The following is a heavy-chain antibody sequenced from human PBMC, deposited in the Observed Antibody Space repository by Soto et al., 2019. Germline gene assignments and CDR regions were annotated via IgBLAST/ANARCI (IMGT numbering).Heavy chain of an antibody. Sequence: GGSLRLSCAASGFTFSSYGMHWVRQAPGKGLEWVAVIWYDGSNKYYADSVKGRFTISRDNSKNTLYLQMNSLRAEDTAVYYCARDEELYGDLFDAFDIWGQGTMVTVSS. CDR1: GFTFSSYG. J-gene: IGHJ3*02. D-gene: IGHD4-17*01. V-gene: IGHV3-33*01. CDR3: ARDEELYGDLFDAFDI. CDR2: IWYDGSNK.